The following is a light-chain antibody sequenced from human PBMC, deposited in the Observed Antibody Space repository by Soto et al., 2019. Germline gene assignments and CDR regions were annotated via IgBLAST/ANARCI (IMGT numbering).Light chain of an antibody. CDR3: AAWDDSLSGHFV. CDR1: SPNIGSNY. V-gene: IGLV1-47*01. J-gene: IGLJ2*01. Sequence: QSVLTQPPAASGTPGQRVTISCSGSSPNIGSNYVYWYQQLPGTAPKLLIYRNNQRPSGVPDRFSGSKSRTAASLAISGLRSEDEADYYCAAWDDSLSGHFVFGGGTKLTVL. CDR2: RNN.